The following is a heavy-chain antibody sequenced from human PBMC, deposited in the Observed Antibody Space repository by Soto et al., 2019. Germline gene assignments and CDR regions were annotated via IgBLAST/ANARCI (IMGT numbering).Heavy chain of an antibody. V-gene: IGHV3-33*01. CDR3: AREEYYDSSGMGDAFDI. CDR2: IWYDGSNK. Sequence: PGGALRGSCAESGFTFSSYGMHWVRQAPGKGLEWVAVIWYDGSNKYYADSVKGRFTISRDNSKNTLYLQMNSLRAEDTAVYYCAREEYYDSSGMGDAFDIWGQGTMVPVSS. D-gene: IGHD3-22*01. J-gene: IGHJ3*02. CDR1: GFTFSSYG.